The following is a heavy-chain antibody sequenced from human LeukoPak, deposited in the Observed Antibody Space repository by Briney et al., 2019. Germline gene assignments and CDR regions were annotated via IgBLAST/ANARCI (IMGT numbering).Heavy chain of an antibody. D-gene: IGHD2-2*01. CDR2: ISSSSSYI. Sequence: KPGGSLRLSCTASAISFSSYSMNWVRQAPGKGLEWVSSISSSSSYIYYADSVKGRFTISRDDAKNSLYLQVNSLRAEDTAVYYCTTLDWVVASNFLDYWGQGTLVTVSS. CDR1: AISFSSYS. CDR3: TTLDWVVASNFLDY. J-gene: IGHJ4*02. V-gene: IGHV3-21*01.